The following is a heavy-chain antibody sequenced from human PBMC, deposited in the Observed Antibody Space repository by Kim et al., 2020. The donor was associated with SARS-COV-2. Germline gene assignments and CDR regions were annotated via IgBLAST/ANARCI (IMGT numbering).Heavy chain of an antibody. CDR2: T. CDR3: ARHLRGSSWFDS. D-gene: IGHD6-13*01. J-gene: IGHJ5*01. Sequence: TNYNQSRKGRLTLSAETSKNQFSVKLTSVTAADTAVFYCARHLRGSSWFDSWGQGTLVTVSS. V-gene: IGHV4-39*01.